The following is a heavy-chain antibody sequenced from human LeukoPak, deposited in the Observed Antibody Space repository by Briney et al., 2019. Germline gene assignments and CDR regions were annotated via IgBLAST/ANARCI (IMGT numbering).Heavy chain of an antibody. V-gene: IGHV4-59*12. J-gene: IGHJ5*02. CDR3: ARESRLRIGDGFDYDT. CDR1: GGSISSYY. CDR2: IYYSGST. Sequence: KTSETLSLTCTVSGGSISSYYWSWIRQPPGKGLEWIGYIYYSGSTNYNPSLKSRVTISVDTSKNQFSLKLSSVTAADTAVYYCARESRLRIGDGFDYDTWGQGTLVTVSS. D-gene: IGHD5-24*01.